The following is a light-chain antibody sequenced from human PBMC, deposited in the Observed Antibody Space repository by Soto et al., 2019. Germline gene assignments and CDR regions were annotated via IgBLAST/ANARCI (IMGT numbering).Light chain of an antibody. CDR3: QQSYSDLGT. J-gene: IGKJ3*01. Sequence: DIQMTQSPSSLSASVGDRVSISCRASQNIRNFLTWYQQKAGEAPKVLIYAASTLQRGVPSRFSGSGSGTDFTLTISSLQPEDFATYYCQQSYSDLGTFGPGTKIDIK. V-gene: IGKV1-39*01. CDR2: AAS. CDR1: QNIRNF.